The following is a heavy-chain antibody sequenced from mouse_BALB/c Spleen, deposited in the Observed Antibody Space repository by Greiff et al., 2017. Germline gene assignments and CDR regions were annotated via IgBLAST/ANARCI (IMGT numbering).Heavy chain of an antibody. J-gene: IGHJ1*01. Sequence: VQLQQSGAELARPGASVKMSCKASGYTFTSYTVHWVKQRPGQGLEWIGYINPSSGYTNYNQKFKDKATLTADKSSSTAYMQLSSLTSEDSAVYYCARVGSSYGWYFDVWGAGTTVTVSS. D-gene: IGHD1-1*01. CDR3: ARVGSSYGWYFDV. CDR1: GYTFTSYT. CDR2: INPSSGYT. V-gene: IGHV1-4*01.